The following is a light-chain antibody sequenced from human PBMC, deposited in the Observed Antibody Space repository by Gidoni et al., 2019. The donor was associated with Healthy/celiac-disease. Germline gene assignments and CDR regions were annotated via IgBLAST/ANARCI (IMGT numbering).Light chain of an antibody. V-gene: IGKV3-11*01. J-gene: IGKJ4*01. CDR1: QSVSSY. CDR2: DAS. CDR3: QQRSNWLLT. Sequence: EIVLTQSPAPLSLSPGESATLSCRASQSVSSYLAWYQQKPGQAPRLLIYDASNRATGIPARFSGSGSGTDFTLTISSLEPEDFAVYYCQQRSNWLLTFGGGTKVEIK.